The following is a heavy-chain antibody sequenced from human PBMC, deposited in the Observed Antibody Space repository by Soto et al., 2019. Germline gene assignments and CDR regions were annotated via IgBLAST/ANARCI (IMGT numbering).Heavy chain of an antibody. J-gene: IGHJ6*02. CDR3: SKDAKKYHYYNHGMDV. Sequence: ASVKVSCKASGYTFTSYPTHWVRQAPGQRLEWMGWIDAGNGNTKYSQKFRGRVTFTTDTSASTAYMDLNSLSAEDTAVYFCSKDAKKYHYYNHGMDVWGQGTTVTVSS. CDR1: GYTFTSYP. V-gene: IGHV1-3*01. D-gene: IGHD2-2*01. CDR2: IDAGNGNT.